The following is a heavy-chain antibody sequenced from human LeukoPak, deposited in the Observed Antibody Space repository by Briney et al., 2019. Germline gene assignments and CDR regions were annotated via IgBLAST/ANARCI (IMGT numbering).Heavy chain of an antibody. CDR2: ISSSSSYI. CDR1: GFTFSSYS. CDR3: ARDQRVTGRPDIDY. D-gene: IGHD6-6*01. Sequence: GESLRLSCAASGFTFSSYSMNWICQAPAKGLELDSSISSSSSYIYYADSVKGRLTNSRDNAKNSLYLQMNSLRAEDTAVYYCARDQRVTGRPDIDYWGQGTLVIVSS. V-gene: IGHV3-21*01. J-gene: IGHJ4*02.